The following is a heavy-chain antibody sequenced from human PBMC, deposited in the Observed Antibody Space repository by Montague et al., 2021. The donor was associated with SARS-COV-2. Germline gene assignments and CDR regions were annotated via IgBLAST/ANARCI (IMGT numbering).Heavy chain of an antibody. CDR2: IFYRTTT. Sequence: SETLSLTCTVSGDSITSFSWSWIRQPPQRGREWIGDIFYRTTTKYNPSHESRVTITVATSKDQFYLKLSSVTAAATAVYYCASGATRTFDYWGQGTRVTVSS. V-gene: IGHV4-59*01. J-gene: IGHJ4*02. CDR3: ASGATRTFDY. D-gene: IGHD1-1*01. CDR1: GDSITSFS.